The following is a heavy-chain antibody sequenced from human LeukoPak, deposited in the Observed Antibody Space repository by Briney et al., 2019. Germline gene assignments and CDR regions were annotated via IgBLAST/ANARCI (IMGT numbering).Heavy chain of an antibody. CDR2: ISYDGSNK. V-gene: IGHV3-30*18. CDR3: ANGSPGYSSSWYVY. Sequence: PGGSLRLSCAASGFTFSSYGMHWVRQAPGKGLEWVAVISYDGSNKYYADSVKGRFTISRDNSKNTLYLQMNSLRAEDTAVYYCANGSPGYSSSWYVYWGQGTLVTVSS. D-gene: IGHD6-13*01. CDR1: GFTFSSYG. J-gene: IGHJ4*02.